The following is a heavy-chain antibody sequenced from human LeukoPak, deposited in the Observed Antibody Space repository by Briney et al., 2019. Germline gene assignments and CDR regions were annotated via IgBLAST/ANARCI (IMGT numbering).Heavy chain of an antibody. CDR1: GFTFSSYS. CDR2: ISSSSSYI. V-gene: IGHV3-21*01. Sequence: PGGSLRLSCAASGFTFSSYSMNWVRQAPGKGLEWVSSISSSSSYIYYADSVKGRFTISRDNAKNSLYMQMNSLRADDTALYYCARGPQPGRSFDIWGQGTMVTVSS. D-gene: IGHD1-1*01. CDR3: ARGPQPGRSFDI. J-gene: IGHJ3*02.